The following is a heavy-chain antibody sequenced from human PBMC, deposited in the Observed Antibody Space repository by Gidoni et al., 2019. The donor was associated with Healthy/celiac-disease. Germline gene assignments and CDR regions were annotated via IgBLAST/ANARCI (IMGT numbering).Heavy chain of an antibody. V-gene: IGHV4-31*03. D-gene: IGHD3-22*01. CDR2: IYYSGST. CDR3: ARARRSSGRYWYFDL. Sequence: QVQLQESGPGLVKPSQTLSLTCTVSGGSISRGGYYWSWIRQHPGKGLEWIGYIYYSGSTYYNPSLKSRVTISVDTSKNQFSLKLSSVTAADTAVYYCARARRSSGRYWYFDLWGRGTLVTVSS. J-gene: IGHJ2*01. CDR1: GGSISRGGYY.